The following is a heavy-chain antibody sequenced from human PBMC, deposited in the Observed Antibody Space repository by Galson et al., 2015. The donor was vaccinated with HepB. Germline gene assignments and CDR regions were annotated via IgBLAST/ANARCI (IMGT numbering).Heavy chain of an antibody. V-gene: IGHV3-23*01. CDR1: GFTFSSYA. J-gene: IGHJ4*02. Sequence: SLRLSCAASGFTFSSYAMSWVRQAPGKGLEWVSAISGSGGSTYYADSVKGRFTISRDNSKNTLYLQMNSLRAEDTAVYYCAKAIVATSIYFDYWGQGTLVTVSS. CDR3: AKAIVATSIYFDY. CDR2: ISGSGGST. D-gene: IGHD5-12*01.